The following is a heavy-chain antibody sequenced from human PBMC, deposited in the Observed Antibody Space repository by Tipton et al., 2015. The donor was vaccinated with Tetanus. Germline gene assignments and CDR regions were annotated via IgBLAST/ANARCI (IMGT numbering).Heavy chain of an antibody. Sequence: TLSLTCTVSGGSISSYYWSWIRQPPGKGLEWIGEINHSGNTNHNPALKSRVTLSVDTSKNQFSLKLNSVTAADTAMYYCVTVNFPNYCRYGMDVWGQGSTVTVAS. CDR3: VTVNFPNYCRYGMDV. CDR2: INHSGNT. D-gene: IGHD1-1*01. J-gene: IGHJ6*02. V-gene: IGHV4-34*01. CDR1: GGSISSYY.